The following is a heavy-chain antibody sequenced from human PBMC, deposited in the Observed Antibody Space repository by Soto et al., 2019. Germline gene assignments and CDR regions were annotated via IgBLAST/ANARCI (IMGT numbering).Heavy chain of an antibody. D-gene: IGHD3-9*01. Sequence: GESVKISCKGSGYSFTSYWIGWVRQMPGKGLEWMGIIYPGDSDTRYSPSFQGRVTISADKSISTAYLQWSSLRASDTAMYYCARHGGDILTEGVYYGMDVWGQGTTVTVSS. CDR3: ARHGGDILTEGVYYGMDV. CDR1: GYSFTSYW. V-gene: IGHV5-51*01. J-gene: IGHJ6*02. CDR2: IYPGDSDT.